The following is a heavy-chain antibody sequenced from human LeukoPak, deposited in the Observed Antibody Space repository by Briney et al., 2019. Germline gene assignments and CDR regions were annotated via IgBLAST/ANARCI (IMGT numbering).Heavy chain of an antibody. CDR1: GFSISNYW. Sequence: PGGSLRLSCAASGFSISNYWMHWVRQAPGKGLVWVSRINSDGSSTSYAGSVKGRFSVSRDNAKNTLYMQMNSLRAEDTAVYYCARVLDSSGYYYRNEAFDIWGQGTMVTVSS. D-gene: IGHD3-22*01. J-gene: IGHJ3*02. V-gene: IGHV3-74*01. CDR3: ARVLDSSGYYYRNEAFDI. CDR2: INSDGSST.